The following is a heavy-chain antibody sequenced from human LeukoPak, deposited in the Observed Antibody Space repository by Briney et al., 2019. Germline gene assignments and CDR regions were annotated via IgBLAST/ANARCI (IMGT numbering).Heavy chain of an antibody. CDR1: GFTFSSYW. J-gene: IGHJ1*01. CDR2: IKSDGST. Sequence: PGGCLRLSCAASGFTFSSYWMHWVRQAPGKGLVWVSRIKSDGSTRYADSVKGRFTVSRDNAKNTVSLQMNSLRAEDTGVYYCARAPSEIGGYYPEYFRHWGQGTLVIVSS. V-gene: IGHV3-74*01. D-gene: IGHD3-22*01. CDR3: ARAPSEIGGYYPEYFRH.